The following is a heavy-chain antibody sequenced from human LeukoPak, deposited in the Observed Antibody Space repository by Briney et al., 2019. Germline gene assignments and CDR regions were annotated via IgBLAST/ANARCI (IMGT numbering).Heavy chain of an antibody. V-gene: IGHV3-66*04. J-gene: IGHJ4*01. CDR1: GFSFSRYY. D-gene: IGHD2-21*01. Sequence: GGSLRLSCTASGFSFSRYYMSWVRQAPGKGLEWISVLFSGGDTYYADSVKDRFGISRDSSSETLFLQMNSLRVDDTGVYYCARQGFDSGFDYWGHGTTVTVSS. CDR2: LFSGGDT. CDR3: ARQGFDSGFDY.